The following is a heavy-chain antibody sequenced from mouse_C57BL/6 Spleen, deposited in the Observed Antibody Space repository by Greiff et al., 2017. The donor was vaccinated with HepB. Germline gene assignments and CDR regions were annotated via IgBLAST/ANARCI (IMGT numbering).Heavy chain of an antibody. J-gene: IGHJ3*01. CDR2: IYPGDGDT. CDR3: ASPYSNYEGDWFAY. V-gene: IGHV1-82*01. CDR1: GYAFSSSW. D-gene: IGHD2-5*01. Sequence: QVQLQQSGPELVKPGASVKISCKASGYAFSSSWMNWVKQRPGKGLEWIGRIYPGDGDTNYNGKFKGKATLTADKSSSTAYMQLSSLTSEDSAVYFCASPYSNYEGDWFAYWGQGTLVTVSA.